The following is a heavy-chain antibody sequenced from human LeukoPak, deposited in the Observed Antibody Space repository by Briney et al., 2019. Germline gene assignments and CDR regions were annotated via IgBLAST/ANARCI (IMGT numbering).Heavy chain of an antibody. V-gene: IGHV4-61*02. D-gene: IGHD3-22*01. CDR2: IYTSGST. CDR1: GGSISSGSYY. J-gene: IGHJ5*02. CDR3: ARDGSMIVPSAYNWFDP. Sequence: SETLSLTCTVSGGSISSGSYYWSWIRQPAWKGLEWIGRIYTSGSTNYNPSLKSRVTISVDTSKNQFSLKLSSVTAADTAVYYCARDGSMIVPSAYNWFDPWGQGTLVTVSS.